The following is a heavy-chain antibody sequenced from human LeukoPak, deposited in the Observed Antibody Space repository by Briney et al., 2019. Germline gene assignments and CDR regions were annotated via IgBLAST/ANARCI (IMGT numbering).Heavy chain of an antibody. CDR1: GFTFSSNG. V-gene: IGHV3-53*01. CDR2: IYSAGNT. J-gene: IGHJ4*02. Sequence: GGSLRLSCVASGFTFSSNGMHWVRQAPGKGLEWVSFIYSAGNTHYSDSVKGRFTISIDNSKNTLYLQMNSLRAEDTAVYYCARRAGAYSHPYDYWGQGTLVTVSS. CDR3: ARRAGAYSHPYDY. D-gene: IGHD4/OR15-4a*01.